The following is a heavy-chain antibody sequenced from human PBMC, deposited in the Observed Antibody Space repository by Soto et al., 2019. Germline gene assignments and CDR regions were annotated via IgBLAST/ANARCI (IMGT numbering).Heavy chain of an antibody. CDR2: TIPILGIA. D-gene: IGHD6-13*01. CDR3: ARAAAAAPYYYYGMDV. Sequence: QVQLVQSGAEVKKPGSSVKVSCKASGGTFSSYTISWVRQAPGQGLEWMGRTIPILGIANYAQKFQGRVTITADKSTSTAYMELSSLRSEDTAVYYCARAAAAAPYYYYGMDVWGQGTTVTVSS. CDR1: GGTFSSYT. V-gene: IGHV1-69*02. J-gene: IGHJ6*02.